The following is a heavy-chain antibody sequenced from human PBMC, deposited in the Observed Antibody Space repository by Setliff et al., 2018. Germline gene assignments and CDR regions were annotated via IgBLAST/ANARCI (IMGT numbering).Heavy chain of an antibody. CDR1: GGSISNYY. J-gene: IGHJ4*02. CDR2: IYYNGRS. CDR3: AREGGGSGWTPDS. D-gene: IGHD6-19*01. V-gene: IGHV4-59*01. Sequence: SETLSLTCTVSGGSISNYYWSWIRQSPGKGLEWIGFIYYNGRSDHNPSFQSRVTLSVDRSKNQFSLNLRAMTAADTAVYYCAREGGGSGWTPDSWGQGTLVTVSS.